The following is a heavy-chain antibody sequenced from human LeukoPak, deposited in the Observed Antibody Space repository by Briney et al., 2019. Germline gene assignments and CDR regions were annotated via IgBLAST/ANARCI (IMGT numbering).Heavy chain of an antibody. J-gene: IGHJ6*03. CDR2: IYHSVST. D-gene: IGHD5-24*01. Sequence: KPSETLSLTCTVSGYSISSGYYWGWIRQPPGNGLEWIGRIYHSVSTFYNPSLKTRVTISVHTSKNQFSLKLSSVTAADTAVYYCARMAPYYYYYYMDVWGKGTTVTVSS. CDR1: GYSISSGYY. CDR3: ARMAPYYYYYYMDV. V-gene: IGHV4-38-2*02.